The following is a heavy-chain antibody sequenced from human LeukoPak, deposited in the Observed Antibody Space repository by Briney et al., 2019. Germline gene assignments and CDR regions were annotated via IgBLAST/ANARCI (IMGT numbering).Heavy chain of an antibody. Sequence: GGSLRLSCAASGFTFSGSAMHWVRQASGKGLEWVGRIRSKANRYATAYAASVKGRFTISRDDSKNTAYLQMNSLKTEDTAVYYCTSRASIAAPRNAFDIWGQGTMVTVSS. CDR3: TSRASIAAPRNAFDI. V-gene: IGHV3-73*01. CDR2: IRSKANRYAT. CDR1: GFTFSGSA. J-gene: IGHJ3*02. D-gene: IGHD6-6*01.